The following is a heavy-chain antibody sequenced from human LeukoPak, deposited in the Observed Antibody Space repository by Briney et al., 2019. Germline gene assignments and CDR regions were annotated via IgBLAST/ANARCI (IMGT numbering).Heavy chain of an antibody. CDR3: ASGHTAMDPFDY. CDR1: GFTFSSYA. V-gene: IGHV3-30-3*01. J-gene: IGHJ4*02. Sequence: GGSLRLSCAASGFTFSSYAMHRVRQAPGKGLEWVAVISYDGSNKYYADSVKGRFTISRDNSKNTLYLQMNSLRAEDTAVYYCASGHTAMDPFDYWGQGTLVTVSS. D-gene: IGHD5-18*01. CDR2: ISYDGSNK.